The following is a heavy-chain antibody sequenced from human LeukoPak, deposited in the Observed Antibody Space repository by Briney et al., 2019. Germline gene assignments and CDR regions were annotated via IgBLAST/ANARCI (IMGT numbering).Heavy chain of an antibody. J-gene: IGHJ4*02. CDR1: GGSFSGYY. CDR3: ARGRRGAIDY. Sequence: SETLSLTCAVYGGSFSGYYWSWIRQPPGKGLEWIGEINHSGSTNYNPSLKSRVTISVDTSKNQFSLKLSSVTAADTAVYYCARGRRGAIDYWSQGTLVTVSS. CDR2: INHSGST. V-gene: IGHV4-34*01. D-gene: IGHD1-26*01.